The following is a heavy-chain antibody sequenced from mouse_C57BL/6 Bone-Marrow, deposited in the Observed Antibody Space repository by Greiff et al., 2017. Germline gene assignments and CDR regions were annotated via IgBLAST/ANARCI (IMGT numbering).Heavy chain of an antibody. CDR3: ARIDYYGSSYAMDF. CDR1: GYTFTSYW. D-gene: IGHD1-1*01. Sequence: QVQLQQPGAELVKPGASVKLSCKASGYTFTSYWMHWVKQRPGRGLEWIGRIDTNSGGTTYNEKFKSKATLTVDKPSSTAYMQLSSLTSEDSAVYYCARIDYYGSSYAMDFWGQGTSVIVSS. CDR2: IDTNSGGT. V-gene: IGHV1-72*01. J-gene: IGHJ4*01.